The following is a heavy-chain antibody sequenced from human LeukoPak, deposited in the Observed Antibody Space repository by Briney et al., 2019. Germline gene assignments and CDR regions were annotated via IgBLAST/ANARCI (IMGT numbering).Heavy chain of an antibody. CDR1: GYTFTGYY. J-gene: IGHJ4*02. Sequence: GASVKVSCKASGYTFTGYYMHWVRQAPGQGLEWMGWINPNSGGTNCAQKFQGRVTMTRDTSISTAYMELSRLRSDDTAVYYCARDPLSYYDGSGYYLNFDYWGQGTLVTVSS. V-gene: IGHV1-2*02. CDR2: INPNSGGT. D-gene: IGHD3-22*01. CDR3: ARDPLSYYDGSGYYLNFDY.